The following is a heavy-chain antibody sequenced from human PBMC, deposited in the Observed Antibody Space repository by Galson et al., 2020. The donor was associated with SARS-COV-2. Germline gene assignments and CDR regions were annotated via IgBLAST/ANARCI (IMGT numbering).Heavy chain of an antibody. CDR1: GYTFTSYG. J-gene: IGHJ3*02. Sequence: ASVKVSCTASGYTFTSYGISWVRQAPGQGLQWMGWLSAYNGNTNYAQKLQGRVTMTTDTSTSTAYMELRSLRSDDTAVYYCARELDSSGFYAFDIWDQGTMVTVSS. V-gene: IGHV1-18*01. CDR3: ARELDSSGFYAFDI. CDR2: LSAYNGNT. D-gene: IGHD3-22*01.